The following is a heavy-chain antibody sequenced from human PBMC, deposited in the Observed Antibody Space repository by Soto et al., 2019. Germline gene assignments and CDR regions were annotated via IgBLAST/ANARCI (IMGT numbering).Heavy chain of an antibody. J-gene: IGHJ4*02. D-gene: IGHD6-6*01. CDR2: ISSSSSYI. Sequence: VQLVESGGGLVQPGGSLRLSCAASGFTFSSYNMDWVRQAPGKGLEWVSSISSSSSYIYYADSVKGRFTISGDNAKNSLYLQMNSLRAEDTAVYYCARDTTRSSPYWGQGTLVTVSS. V-gene: IGHV3-21*01. CDR1: GFTFSSYN. CDR3: ARDTTRSSPY.